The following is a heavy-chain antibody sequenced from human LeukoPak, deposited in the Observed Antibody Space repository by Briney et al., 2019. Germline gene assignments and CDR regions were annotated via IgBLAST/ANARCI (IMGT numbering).Heavy chain of an antibody. V-gene: IGHV3-7*01. CDR2: IKQDGSEK. D-gene: IGHD3-10*01. CDR1: GFTFRDYY. CDR3: ARVRYGSGSYYFYYYYYMDV. Sequence: GGSLRLSCAASGFTFRDYYMNWIRQAPGKGLEWVANIKQDGSEKYYVDSVKGRFTISRDNAKNSLYLQMNSLRAEDTAVYYCARVRYGSGSYYFYYYYYMDVWGKGTTVTVSS. J-gene: IGHJ6*03.